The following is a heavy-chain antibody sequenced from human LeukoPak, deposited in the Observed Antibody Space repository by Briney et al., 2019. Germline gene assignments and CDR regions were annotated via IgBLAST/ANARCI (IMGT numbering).Heavy chain of an antibody. J-gene: IGHJ1*01. Sequence: PSETLSLTCTVSGGSISSYYWGWIRQPPGKGLEWIGSIYYSGSTYYNPSLKSRVTISVDTSKNQFSLKLSSVTAADTAVYYCARGSSSWYRGYFQHWGQGTLVTVSS. D-gene: IGHD6-13*01. CDR2: IYYSGST. V-gene: IGHV4-39*07. CDR3: ARGSSSWYRGYFQH. CDR1: GGSISSYY.